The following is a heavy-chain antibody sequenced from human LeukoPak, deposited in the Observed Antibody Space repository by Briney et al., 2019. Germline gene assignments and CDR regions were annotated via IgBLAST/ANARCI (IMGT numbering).Heavy chain of an antibody. V-gene: IGHV3-30-3*01. CDR1: GFTFSSYA. J-gene: IGHJ4*02. D-gene: IGHD1-26*01. CDR2: ISYDGSNK. Sequence: GGSLRLSCAASGFTFSSYAMHWVRQAPGKGLEWVAVISYDGSNKYYADSVKGRFTISRDNSKNTLYLQMNSLRAEDTAVYYWGRGGGELRLFDYWGQGTLVTVSS. CDR3: GRGGGELRLFDY.